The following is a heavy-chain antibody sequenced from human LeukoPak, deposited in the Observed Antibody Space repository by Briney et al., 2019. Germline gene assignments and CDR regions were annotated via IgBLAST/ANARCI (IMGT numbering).Heavy chain of an antibody. D-gene: IGHD6-19*01. CDR1: GFTFSSYA. V-gene: IGHV3-23*01. Sequence: GGPLRLSCAASGFTFSSYAMSWVRQAPGEGLEWVSSISGSSTYYADSVKGRFTISKDTSKNTLYLQMNSLRAEDTAVYYCAKEEWLGKMNYFDHWGQGTLVTVSS. J-gene: IGHJ4*02. CDR2: ISGSST. CDR3: AKEEWLGKMNYFDH.